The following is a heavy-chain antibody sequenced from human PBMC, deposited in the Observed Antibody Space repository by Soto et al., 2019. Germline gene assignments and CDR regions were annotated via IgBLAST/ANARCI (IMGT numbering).Heavy chain of an antibody. CDR3: ARDRMKLIAAGDALDI. J-gene: IGHJ3*02. CDR2: INPNSGGS. CDR1: GYSFVAYY. Sequence: QVQLVQSGAEVKKPGTSVRVSCKASGYSFVAYYVHWVRQAPGQGLEWMGWINPNSGGSDSAQKFQGRVTMTNDRSTDTVYMALRGLKADDTAVYYCARDRMKLIAAGDALDIWGQGTAVTVSS. V-gene: IGHV1-2*02. D-gene: IGHD6-25*01.